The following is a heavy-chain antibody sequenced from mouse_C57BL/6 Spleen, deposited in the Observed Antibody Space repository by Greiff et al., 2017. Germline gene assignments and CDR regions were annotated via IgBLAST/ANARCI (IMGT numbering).Heavy chain of an antibody. CDR1: GYTFTSYG. CDR2: IYPRSGNT. J-gene: IGHJ2*01. V-gene: IGHV1-81*01. CDR3: ARSDYYGSSPHYFDY. D-gene: IGHD1-1*01. Sequence: VKLMESGAELARPGASVKLSCKASGYTFTSYGISWVKQRTGQGLEWIGEIYPRSGNTYYNEKFKGKATLTADKSSSTAYMELRSLTSEDSAVYFCARSDYYGSSPHYFDYWGQGTTLTVSS.